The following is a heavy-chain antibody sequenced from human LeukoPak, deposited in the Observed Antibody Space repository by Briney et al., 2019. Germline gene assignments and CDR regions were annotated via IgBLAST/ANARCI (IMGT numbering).Heavy chain of an antibody. CDR2: IYASGST. D-gene: IGHD2-15*01. CDR3: ASVDLNWFDP. J-gene: IGHJ5*02. CDR1: GDSISSYY. Sequence: PSETLSLTCTVSGDSISSYYWSWIRQPAGKGLEWIGRIYASGSTNYNPSLKGRVTISVDTSKNQFSLKLSSVTAADTAVYYCASVDLNWFDPWGQGTLVTVSS. V-gene: IGHV4-4*07.